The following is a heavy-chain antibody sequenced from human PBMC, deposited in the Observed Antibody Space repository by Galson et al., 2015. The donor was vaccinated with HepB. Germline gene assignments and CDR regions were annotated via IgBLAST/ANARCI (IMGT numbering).Heavy chain of an antibody. CDR2: MNPTSGNT. CDR3: ARGTCAIGRGIRQMWFDS. J-gene: IGHJ5*01. V-gene: IGHV1-8*01. CDR1: GYGFASYD. D-gene: IGHD1-1*01. Sequence: SVKVSCKASGYGFASYDINWVRQATGQGLEWMGWMNPTSGNTAYAQKFQGRVTMTRNTSITTAYMELTRLTSEDRAVYYCARGTCAIGRGIRQMWFDSWGQGSLVTVSS.